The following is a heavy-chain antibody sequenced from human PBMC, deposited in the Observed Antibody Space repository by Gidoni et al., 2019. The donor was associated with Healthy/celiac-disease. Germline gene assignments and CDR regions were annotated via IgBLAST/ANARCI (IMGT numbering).Heavy chain of an antibody. D-gene: IGHD3-22*01. CDR1: GFTFSSYS. V-gene: IGHV3-21*01. Sequence: EVQLVESGGGLVKPGGSLRLSCAASGFTFSSYSMNWVRQAPGKGLEWVSSISSSSSYIYYADSVKGRFTISRDNAKNSLYLQMNSLRAEDTAVYYCARDFSPSGYEFDYWGQGTLVTVSS. J-gene: IGHJ4*02. CDR3: ARDFSPSGYEFDY. CDR2: ISSSSSYI.